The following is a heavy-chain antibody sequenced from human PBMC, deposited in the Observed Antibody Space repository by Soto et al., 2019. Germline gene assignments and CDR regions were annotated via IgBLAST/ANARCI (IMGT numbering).Heavy chain of an antibody. CDR2: MNPNSGNT. V-gene: IGHV1-8*01. J-gene: IGHJ4*02. Sequence: QVQLVQSGAEVKKPGASVKVSCKASGYTFTSYDINWVRQATGQGLEWMGWMNPNSGNTGYAHKFQGIVTMTRNTSISKAYMELSRRISDDTAVYYCATTLYGYNVDYWGQGTLVTVSS. CDR1: GYTFTSYD. CDR3: ATTLYGYNVDY. D-gene: IGHD5-12*01.